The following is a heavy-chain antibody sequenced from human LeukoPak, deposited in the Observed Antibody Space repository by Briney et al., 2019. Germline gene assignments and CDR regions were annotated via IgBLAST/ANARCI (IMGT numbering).Heavy chain of an antibody. Sequence: GASVKVSCKVSGYTLTELSMHWVPQAPGKGLEWMGGFDPEDGETIYAQKLQDRFTMTEDISTDTAYMELSSMRSEDTAVYYCATTTHSGSYATLGYYYYMDVWGKGTTVTVSS. CDR3: ATTTHSGSYATLGYYYYMDV. D-gene: IGHD1-26*01. CDR1: GYTLTELS. CDR2: FDPEDGET. V-gene: IGHV1-24*01. J-gene: IGHJ6*03.